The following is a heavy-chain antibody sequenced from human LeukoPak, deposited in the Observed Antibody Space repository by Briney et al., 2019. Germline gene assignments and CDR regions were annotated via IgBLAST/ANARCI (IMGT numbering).Heavy chain of an antibody. CDR2: ISNNGVSK. CDR1: GFTFSSYA. J-gene: IGHJ4*02. CDR3: AKPHTPYCSGGTCYVFDF. D-gene: IGHD2-15*01. Sequence: GGSLRLSCAASGFTFSSYAMSWVRQAPGKGLEWVSHISNNGVSKSYADSVKGRYTISRDNPKNTLYLQLNSLRAEDTAVYYCAKPHTPYCSGGTCYVFDFWGQGTLVTVSS. V-gene: IGHV3-23*01.